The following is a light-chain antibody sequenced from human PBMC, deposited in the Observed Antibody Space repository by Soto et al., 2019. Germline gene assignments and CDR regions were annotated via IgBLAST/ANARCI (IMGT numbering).Light chain of an antibody. CDR3: QQYGSYSPWT. J-gene: IGKJ1*01. CDR1: QSIGSW. Sequence: DIQMTQSPSTLSASVGDRVTITCRASQSIGSWLAWYQQKPGKAPKLLIYKASSLESGVPSRFSGSGSGTEFTLTISSPQPDDVASYYCQQYGSYSPWTFGQGTKVDIK. V-gene: IGKV1-5*03. CDR2: KAS.